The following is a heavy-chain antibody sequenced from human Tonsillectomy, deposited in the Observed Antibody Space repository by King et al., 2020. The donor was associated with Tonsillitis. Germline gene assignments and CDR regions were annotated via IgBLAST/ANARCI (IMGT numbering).Heavy chain of an antibody. CDR2: IYYSGST. D-gene: IGHD5-18*01. J-gene: IGHJ4*02. V-gene: IGHV4-59*08. CDR1: GGSISSYY. Sequence: VQLQESGPGLVKPSETLSLTCTVSGGSISSYYWSWIRQPPGKGLEWIGYIYYSGSTNYNPSLKSRVTISVDTSKNQFSLKLSSVTAADTAVYYCARSSYGLFDYWGQGTLVTVSS. CDR3: ARSSYGLFDY.